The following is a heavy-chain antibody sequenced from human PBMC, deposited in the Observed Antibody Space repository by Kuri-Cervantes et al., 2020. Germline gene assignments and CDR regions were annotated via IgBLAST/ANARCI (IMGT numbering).Heavy chain of an antibody. J-gene: IGHJ4*02. Sequence: SETLSLTCTVSGGSISSSSYYWGWIRQPPGEGLEWIGSIYYSGSTNYNPSLKSRVTISVDTSKNQFSLKLTSVTTADTALYYCARRFYSSGWPVFDFWGQGSLVTVSS. D-gene: IGHD6-19*01. CDR2: IYYSGST. V-gene: IGHV4-39*07. CDR1: GGSISSSSYY. CDR3: ARRFYSSGWPVFDF.